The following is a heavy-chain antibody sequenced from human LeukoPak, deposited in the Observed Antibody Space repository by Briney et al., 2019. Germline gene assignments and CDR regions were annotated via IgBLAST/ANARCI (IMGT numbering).Heavy chain of an antibody. CDR2: ISWNSGSI. V-gene: IGHV3-9*01. CDR1: GFTFGDYA. J-gene: IGHJ4*02. Sequence: GRSLRLSCAASGFTFGDYAMHWVRQAPGKGLEWVSGISWNSGSIGYADSVKGRFTISRDNAKNSLYLQMNSLRAEDTALYYCAKDTAYGSGRALDYWGQGTLVTVSS. D-gene: IGHD3-10*01. CDR3: AKDTAYGSGRALDY.